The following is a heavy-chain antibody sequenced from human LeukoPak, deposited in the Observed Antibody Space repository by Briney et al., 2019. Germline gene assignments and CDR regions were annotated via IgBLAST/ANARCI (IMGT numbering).Heavy chain of an antibody. CDR2: ISSNGGST. Sequence: GGSLRLSCAASGFTFSSYAMHWVRQAPGKGLEYVSAISSNGGSTYYANSVKGRFTISRDNSKNTLYLQMGSLRAEDMAVYYCARVHSSSWYYGFDAFDIWGQGTMVTVSS. J-gene: IGHJ3*02. D-gene: IGHD6-13*01. CDR1: GFTFSSYA. V-gene: IGHV3-64*01. CDR3: ARVHSSSWYYGFDAFDI.